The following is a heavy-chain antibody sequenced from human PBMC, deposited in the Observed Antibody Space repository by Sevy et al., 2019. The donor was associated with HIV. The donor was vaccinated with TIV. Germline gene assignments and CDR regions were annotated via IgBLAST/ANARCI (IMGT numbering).Heavy chain of an antibody. CDR3: ARDLPPLDYYGSGSYYTSDY. J-gene: IGHJ4*02. Sequence: ASVKVSCKASGYTFTSHGISWVRQAPGQRLEWVGWISTDNDDTKYAQKVQGRVTMTTDTSTTTVFMELRSLRSDDTAIYYCARDLPPLDYYGSGSYYTSDYWGQGTLVTVSS. CDR1: GYTFTSHG. D-gene: IGHD3-10*01. V-gene: IGHV1-18*01. CDR2: ISTDNDDT.